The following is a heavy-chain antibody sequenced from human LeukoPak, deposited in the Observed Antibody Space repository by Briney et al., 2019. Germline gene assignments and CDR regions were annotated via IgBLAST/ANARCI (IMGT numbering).Heavy chain of an antibody. J-gene: IGHJ5*02. CDR3: ARGPTGYYP. D-gene: IGHD3-9*01. Sequence: PSETLSLTCTVSGGSISSSTYYWGWIRQPPGKGLEWIGSIYHSGSTHYNSSLKSRVTISVDTSKNQFSLKLSSVTAADTAVYYCARGPTGYYPWGQGTLVTVSS. V-gene: IGHV4-39*07. CDR1: GGSISSSTYY. CDR2: IYHSGST.